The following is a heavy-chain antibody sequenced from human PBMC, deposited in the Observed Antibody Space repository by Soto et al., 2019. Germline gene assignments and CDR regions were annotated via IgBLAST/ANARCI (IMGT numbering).Heavy chain of an antibody. J-gene: IGHJ4*02. CDR2: ISSSSSYI. Sequence: GGSLRLSCAASGFTFSSYSMNWVRQAPGKGLEWVSSISSSSSYIYYADSVKGRFTISRDNAKNSLYLQMNSLRAEDTAVYYCARAHIVATIKGDFDYWGQGTLVTVSS. D-gene: IGHD5-12*01. CDR1: GFTFSSYS. V-gene: IGHV3-21*01. CDR3: ARAHIVATIKGDFDY.